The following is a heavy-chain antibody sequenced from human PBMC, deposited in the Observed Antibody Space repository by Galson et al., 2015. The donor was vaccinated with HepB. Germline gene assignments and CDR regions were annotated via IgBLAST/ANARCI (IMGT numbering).Heavy chain of an antibody. V-gene: IGHV6-1*01. CDR1: GDSVSSNSAA. Sequence: CAISGDSVSSNSAAWNWIRQSPSRGLEWLGRTYYRSKWYNGYAVSVKSRITINSDTSKNQFSLQLNSVTPEDTAVYYCARAEEDSSGWSNFDYWGQGTLVTVSS. CDR3: ARAEEDSSGWSNFDY. D-gene: IGHD6-19*01. CDR2: TYYRSKWYN. J-gene: IGHJ4*02.